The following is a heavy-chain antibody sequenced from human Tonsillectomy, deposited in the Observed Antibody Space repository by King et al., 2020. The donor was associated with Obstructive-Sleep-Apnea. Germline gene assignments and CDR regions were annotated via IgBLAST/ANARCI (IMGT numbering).Heavy chain of an antibody. V-gene: IGHV3-66*01. CDR2: IYSGGST. J-gene: IGHJ2*01. CDR3: ARECRGSSYGWYFGL. CDR1: GFTVSSNY. Sequence: VQLVESGGGLVQPGGSLRLSCAASGFTVSSNYMSWVRQAPGKGLEWVSVIYSGGSTYYADSVKGRFTISRDNSKNTLYLQMNSLRAEDTAVYYCARECRGSSYGWYFGLWGRGTLVTVSS. D-gene: IGHD1-26*01.